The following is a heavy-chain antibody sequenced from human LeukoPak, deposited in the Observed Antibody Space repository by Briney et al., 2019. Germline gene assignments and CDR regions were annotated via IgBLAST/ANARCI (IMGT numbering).Heavy chain of an antibody. Sequence: GGSLRLSCAASGFTFSSYGMHWVRQAPGKGLEWVAFIRYDGSNKYYADSVKGRFTISRDNSKNTLYLQMNSLRAEDTAVYYCAKVRFGELLLPNFDYWGQGTLVTVSS. J-gene: IGHJ4*02. D-gene: IGHD3-10*01. CDR3: AKVRFGELLLPNFDY. V-gene: IGHV3-30*02. CDR2: IRYDGSNK. CDR1: GFTFSSYG.